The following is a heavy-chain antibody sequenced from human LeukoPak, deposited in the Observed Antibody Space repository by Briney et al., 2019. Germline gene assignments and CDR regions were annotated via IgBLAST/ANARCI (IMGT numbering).Heavy chain of an antibody. CDR3: AVRSGWYSGGYYLWY. D-gene: IGHD1-26*01. V-gene: IGHV3-23*01. J-gene: IGHJ4*02. Sequence: GGSLRLSCGASGFTFSGYAMSWVRQAPGKGLEWVSVISGSGGSSHYADSVKGRFTISRDNSKNTLYLQMNSLRAEDTAVYYCAVRSGWYSGGYYLWYWGQGTLVTVSS. CDR2: ISGSGGSS. CDR1: GFTFSGYA.